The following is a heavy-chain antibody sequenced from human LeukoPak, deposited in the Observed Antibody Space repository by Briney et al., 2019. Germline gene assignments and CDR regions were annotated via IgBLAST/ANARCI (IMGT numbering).Heavy chain of an antibody. D-gene: IGHD3-10*01. CDR2: ISGSGGST. Sequence: PGGSLRLSCAASGFTFSSYAMSWVRQAPGKGLEWVSAISGSGGSTYYADSVKGRFTISRDNAKNSLYLQMNSLRAEDTAVYYCARAGLLWFGESRMDVWGQGTTVTVSS. V-gene: IGHV3-23*01. J-gene: IGHJ6*02. CDR1: GFTFSSYA. CDR3: ARAGLLWFGESRMDV.